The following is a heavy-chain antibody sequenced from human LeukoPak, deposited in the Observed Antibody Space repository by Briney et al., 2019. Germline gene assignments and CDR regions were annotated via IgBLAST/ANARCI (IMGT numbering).Heavy chain of an antibody. Sequence: ASVKISCKASGYTFTSNHIHWVRRAPGQGLEWMGVINPSGDSTSYAPNFQGGVTVTRDTSTSTVYMELSSLRSEDTAIYYCAKIAARDTGEGYWGQGTLVTVSS. J-gene: IGHJ4*02. CDR1: GYTFTSNH. D-gene: IGHD6-6*01. CDR3: AKIAARDTGEGY. V-gene: IGHV1-46*01. CDR2: INPSGDST.